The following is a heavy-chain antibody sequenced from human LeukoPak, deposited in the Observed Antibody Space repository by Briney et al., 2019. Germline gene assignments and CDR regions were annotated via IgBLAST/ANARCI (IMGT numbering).Heavy chain of an antibody. V-gene: IGHV4-4*07. J-gene: IGHJ4*02. CDR3: AREIPPYYYDSSGSFDY. CDR1: GGSISSYY. CDR2: IYTSGST. Sequence: SETLSLTCTVSGGSISSYYWSWIRQPAGKGLEWIGRIYTSGSTNYNPSLKGRVTMSVDTSKNQFSLKLSSVTAADTAVYYCAREIPPYYYDSSGSFDYWGQGTLVTVSS. D-gene: IGHD3-22*01.